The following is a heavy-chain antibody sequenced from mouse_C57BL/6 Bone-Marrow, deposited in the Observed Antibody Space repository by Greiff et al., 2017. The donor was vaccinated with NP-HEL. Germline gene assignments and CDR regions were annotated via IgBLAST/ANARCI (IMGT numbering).Heavy chain of an antibody. Sequence: VQLQQSGPELVKPGASVKISCKASGYTFTDYYMNWVKQSHGKSLEWIGDINPNNGGTSYNQKFKGKATLTVDKSSSTAYMELRSLTSEDSAVYYCASPGGSSLYAMDYWGQGTSVTVSS. CDR2: INPNNGGT. J-gene: IGHJ4*01. D-gene: IGHD1-1*01. CDR1: GYTFTDYY. V-gene: IGHV1-26*01. CDR3: ASPGGSSLYAMDY.